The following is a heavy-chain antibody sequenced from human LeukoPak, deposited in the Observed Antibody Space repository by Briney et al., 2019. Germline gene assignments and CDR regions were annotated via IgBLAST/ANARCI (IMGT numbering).Heavy chain of an antibody. J-gene: IGHJ4*02. CDR2: ISYDGSNK. D-gene: IGHD6-13*01. V-gene: IGHV3-30-3*01. CDR3: ARDLLVAAGIGPLDY. Sequence: GGSLRLSCAASGFTFSDYAMHWVRQAPGKGLEWVAVISYDGSNKAYADSVKGRFTISRDSSKNTLYLQMNSLRAEDTAVYYCARDLLVAAGIGPLDYWGQGTLVTVSS. CDR1: GFTFSDYA.